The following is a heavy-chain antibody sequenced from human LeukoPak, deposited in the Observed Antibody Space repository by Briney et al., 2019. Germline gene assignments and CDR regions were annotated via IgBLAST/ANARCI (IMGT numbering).Heavy chain of an antibody. V-gene: IGHV3-23*01. D-gene: IGHD3-9*01. J-gene: IGHJ5*02. CDR2: ISGSGGST. Sequence: GGSLRLSCAASGFTFSSYAMSWVRQAPGKGLEWVSAISGSGGSTYYADSVKGRFTISRDNSRNTLFLQVNSLRAEDTAVYYCVKEVDDWPNNWFDPWGQGTLVTVSS. CDR1: GFTFSSYA. CDR3: VKEVDDWPNNWFDP.